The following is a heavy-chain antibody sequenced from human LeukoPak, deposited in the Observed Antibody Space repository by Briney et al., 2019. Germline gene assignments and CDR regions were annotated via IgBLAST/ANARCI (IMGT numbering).Heavy chain of an antibody. CDR3: TRGNQVLLYFFDY. CDR1: GFTFSDYA. V-gene: IGHV3-49*04. CDR2: IRSKAYGGTT. J-gene: IGHJ4*02. D-gene: IGHD2-2*01. Sequence: PGGSLRLSCTASGFTFSDYAMSWVRQAPGKGLEWVGFIRSKAYGGTTEYAASVKGRFTISRDDSKSIAYLEMNGLITEDTAVYYCTRGNQVLLYFFDYWGQGTLATVSS.